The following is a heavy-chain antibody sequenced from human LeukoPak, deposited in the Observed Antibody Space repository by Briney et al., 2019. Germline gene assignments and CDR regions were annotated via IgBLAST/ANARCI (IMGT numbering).Heavy chain of an antibody. Sequence: ASVKVSCKASGYTFTCYYMHWVRQAPGQGLEWMGWINPNSGGTNYAQKFQGRVTMTRDTSISTAYMELSRLRSDDTAVYYCARENSYYYDSSGLDYWGQGTLVTVSS. J-gene: IGHJ4*02. CDR3: ARENSYYYDSSGLDY. D-gene: IGHD3-22*01. V-gene: IGHV1-2*02. CDR2: INPNSGGT. CDR1: GYTFTCYY.